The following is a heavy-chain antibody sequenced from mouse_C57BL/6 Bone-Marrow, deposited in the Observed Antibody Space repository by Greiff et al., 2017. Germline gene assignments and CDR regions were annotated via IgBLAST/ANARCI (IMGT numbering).Heavy chain of an antibody. D-gene: IGHD1-1*01. CDR1: GFTFSSYA. V-gene: IGHV5-4*01. Sequence: EVHLVESGGGLVKPGGSLKLSCAASGFTFSSYAMSWVRQTPEKRLEWVATISDGGSYTYYPDNVKGRFTISRDNANNNLYLQLSQLKSEDTAMYYWARDRGTTVVGNHSWFAYWGQGTLVTVAA. CDR3: ARDRGTTVVGNHSWFAY. CDR2: ISDGGSYT. J-gene: IGHJ3*01.